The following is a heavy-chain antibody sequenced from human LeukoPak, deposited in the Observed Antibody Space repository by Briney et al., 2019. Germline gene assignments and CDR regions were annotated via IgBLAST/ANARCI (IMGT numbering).Heavy chain of an antibody. J-gene: IGHJ4*02. CDR3: ARDPNQLYYFDY. CDR2: ISYDGSNK. Sequence: PGGSLRLSCAASGFTFSSYAMHWVRQAPGKGLEWVAVISYDGSNKYYADSVKGRFTISRDNSKNTLYPQMNSLRAEDTAVYYCARDPNQLYYFDYWGQGTLVTVSS. D-gene: IGHD3-10*01. V-gene: IGHV3-30-3*01. CDR1: GFTFSSYA.